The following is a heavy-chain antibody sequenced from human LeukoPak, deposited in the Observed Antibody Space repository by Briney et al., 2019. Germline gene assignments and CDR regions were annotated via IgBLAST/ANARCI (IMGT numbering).Heavy chain of an antibody. CDR1: GYTFTSYG. J-gene: IGHJ6*03. Sequence: ASVKVSCKASGYTFTSYGISWVRQAPGQGLEWMGWISAYNGNTNYAQKLQGRVTMTTDTSTSTAYMELRSLRSDDTAVYYCAREVMTTVTTEYYYYMDVWGKGTTVTVSS. V-gene: IGHV1-18*01. CDR3: AREVMTTVTTEYYYYMDV. CDR2: ISAYNGNT. D-gene: IGHD4-11*01.